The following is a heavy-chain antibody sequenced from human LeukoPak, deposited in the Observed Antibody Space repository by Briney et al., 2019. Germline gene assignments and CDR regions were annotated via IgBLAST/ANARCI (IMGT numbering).Heavy chain of an antibody. CDR3: ARWGDYYDSSGYFDY. J-gene: IGHJ4*02. CDR1: GGSINSSSYY. Sequence: SETLSLTCTVSGGSINSSSYYWGSIRQPPGKGLEWIGSIYYSGSTYYKASVKSRVTISVDTSKNHLYLKLSSVTAADTAVYYCARWGDYYDSSGYFDYWGQGTLVTVSS. V-gene: IGHV4-39*07. CDR2: IYYSGST. D-gene: IGHD3-22*01.